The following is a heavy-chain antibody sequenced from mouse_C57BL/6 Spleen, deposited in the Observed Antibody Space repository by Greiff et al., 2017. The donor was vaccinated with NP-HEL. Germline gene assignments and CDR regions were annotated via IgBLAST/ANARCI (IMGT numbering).Heavy chain of an antibody. Sequence: QVQLKQSGPELVKPGASVKISCKASGYAFSSSWMNWVKQRPGKGLEWIGRIYPGDGDTNYNGKFKGKATLTADKSSSTAYMQLSSLTSEDSAVYFCARDYGSPAWFAYWGQGTLVTVSA. D-gene: IGHD1-1*01. CDR3: ARDYGSPAWFAY. J-gene: IGHJ3*01. CDR1: GYAFSSSW. V-gene: IGHV1-82*01. CDR2: IYPGDGDT.